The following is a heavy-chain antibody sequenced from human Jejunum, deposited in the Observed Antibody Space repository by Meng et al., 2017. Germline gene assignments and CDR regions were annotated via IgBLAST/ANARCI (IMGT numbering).Heavy chain of an antibody. CDR2: IYHRGNI. CDR1: GASISSSNW. V-gene: IGHV4-4*02. Sequence: QVQLQESGAGRGKPSGTLSLTCAVSGASISSSNWWSWVRQSPGKGLEWIGEIYHRGNINYNPSLKSRVTISVDKSKNQFSLKLNSVTAADTAVYYCARVDSSASFDYWGQGTLVTVSS. J-gene: IGHJ4*02. CDR3: ARVDSSASFDY. D-gene: IGHD6-6*01.